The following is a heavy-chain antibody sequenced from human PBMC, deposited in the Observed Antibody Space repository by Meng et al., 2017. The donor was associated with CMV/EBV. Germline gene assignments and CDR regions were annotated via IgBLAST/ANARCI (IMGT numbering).Heavy chain of an antibody. CDR2: IYYSGST. Sequence: GSLRLSCTVSGGSISSSSYYWGWIRQPPGKGLEWIGSIYYSGSTYYNPSLKSRVTISVDTSKNQFSLKLSSVTAADTAVYYCAIVQGSYDFWSGYYTSYYYGMDVWGQGTTVTVSS. CDR1: GGSISSSSYY. D-gene: IGHD3-3*01. CDR3: AIVQGSYDFWSGYYTSYYYGMDV. V-gene: IGHV4-39*07. J-gene: IGHJ6*02.